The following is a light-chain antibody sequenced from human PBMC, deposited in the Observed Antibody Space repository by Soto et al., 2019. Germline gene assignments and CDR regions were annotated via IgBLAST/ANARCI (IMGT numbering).Light chain of an antibody. CDR3: QQLNSYPIT. J-gene: IGKJ5*01. CDR2: AVS. Sequence: DIQLTQSPSFLSASVGDRVTIACRASQGVSSYLAWFQQRPGKAPKLLIYAVSTLQGGVPSRFSGSGSGTEFTLTITSLQPEDFATYYCQQLNSYPITFGQGTRLEIK. V-gene: IGKV1-9*01. CDR1: QGVSSY.